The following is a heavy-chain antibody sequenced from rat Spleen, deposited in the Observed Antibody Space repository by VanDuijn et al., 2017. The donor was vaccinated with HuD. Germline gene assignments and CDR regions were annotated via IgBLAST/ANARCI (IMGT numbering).Heavy chain of an antibody. CDR1: GFTFNNYW. J-gene: IGHJ1*01. CDR3: VKDMSRTIAARSYWYFDF. D-gene: IGHD1-2*01. Sequence: EVQLVESGGGLVQPGRSLKLSCVASGFTFNNYWMTWIRQAPTKGLEWVASISYDGGTTYYRDSVKGRFTISRDNAKSTLYLQMESLRSEDTATYYCVKDMSRTIAARSYWYFDFWGPGTMVTVSS. V-gene: IGHV5-31*01. CDR2: ISYDGGTT.